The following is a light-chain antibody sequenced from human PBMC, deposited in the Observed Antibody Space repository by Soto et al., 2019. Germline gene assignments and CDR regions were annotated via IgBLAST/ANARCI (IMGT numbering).Light chain of an antibody. CDR3: QQYNNWPPTST. V-gene: IGKV3-15*01. Sequence: EIVMTQSPATLSVSPGERATLSCRASQSVSSNLAWYQQKPGQAPRLLIYGASTRATGIPARFSGSGSGTEFTPTISSPQSEDFAGYYGQQYNNWPPTSTFRQGTKVEIK. J-gene: IGKJ1*01. CDR1: QSVSSN. CDR2: GAS.